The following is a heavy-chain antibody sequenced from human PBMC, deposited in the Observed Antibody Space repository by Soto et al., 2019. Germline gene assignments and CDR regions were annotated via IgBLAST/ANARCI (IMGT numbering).Heavy chain of an antibody. Sequence: PGGSLRLSCAASGFTFSSYAMSWVRQAPGKGLEWVSAISGSGGSTYYADSVKGRFTISRDNSKNTLYLQMNSLRSEDTAVYSCARELGYCSSTSCYAGSPDAFDIWGQGTMVTVSS. CDR1: GFTFSSYA. CDR3: ARELGYCSSTSCYAGSPDAFDI. J-gene: IGHJ3*02. D-gene: IGHD2-2*01. V-gene: IGHV3-23*01. CDR2: ISGSGGST.